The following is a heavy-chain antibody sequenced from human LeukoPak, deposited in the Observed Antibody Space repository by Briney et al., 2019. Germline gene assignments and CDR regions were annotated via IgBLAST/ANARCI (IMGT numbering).Heavy chain of an antibody. CDR2: ISGSGGST. D-gene: IGHD3-16*02. CDR3: AKEHFGRTYDYIWGSFRDAFDN. J-gene: IGHJ3*02. CDR1: GFTFSSYA. Sequence: PDGSLLLSCAASGFTFSSYAMSWVRQAPGKGLEWVSAISGSGGSTYYADSVKGRFTISRDNSNNTLYLQMNSLRAEDTAVYYCAKEHFGRTYDYIWGSFRDAFDNWGQGRMVSVSS. V-gene: IGHV3-23*01.